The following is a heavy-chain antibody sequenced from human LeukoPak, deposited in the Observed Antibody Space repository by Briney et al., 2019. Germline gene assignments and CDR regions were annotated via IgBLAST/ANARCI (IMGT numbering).Heavy chain of an antibody. Sequence: GGSLSLSCAASAFALSTYTMEWVRLAPGKGLECVSSINPDSKYIYYTDSVRGRFTISRDNAKNTLYLQMNSLRVEDTAVYFCARFVGQSTYYFDYWGQGTLVIVSS. CDR2: INPDSKYI. CDR3: ARFVGQSTYYFDY. CDR1: AFALSTYT. J-gene: IGHJ4*02. D-gene: IGHD3-10*01. V-gene: IGHV3-21*01.